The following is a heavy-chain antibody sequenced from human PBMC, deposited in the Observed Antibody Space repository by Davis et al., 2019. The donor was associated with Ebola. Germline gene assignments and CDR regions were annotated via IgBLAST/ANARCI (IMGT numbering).Heavy chain of an antibody. V-gene: IGHV2-5*02. J-gene: IGHJ6*03. CDR1: GFSLSTSGMC. CDR3: AHSKGRRYGSGSYYSYYYYMDV. D-gene: IGHD3-10*01. CDR2: IYWDDDK. Sequence: SGPTLVKPTQTLTLTCTFSGFSLSTSGMCVGWIRQPPGKALEWLALIYWDDDKRYSPSLKSRLTITKDTSKNQVVLTMTNMDPVDTATYYCAHSKGRRYGSGSYYSYYYYMDVWGKGTTVTVSS.